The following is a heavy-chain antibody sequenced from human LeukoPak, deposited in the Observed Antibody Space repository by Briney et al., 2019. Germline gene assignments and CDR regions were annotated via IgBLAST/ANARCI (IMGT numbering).Heavy chain of an antibody. J-gene: IGHJ6*03. Sequence: GATVKISCKVSGYTFTDYYMHWLQQAPGKALEGMGLVDPEDGETIYAEKFQGRVTITADTSTDAAYMELSSLRSEDTAVYYCATDRSGGTAMVRRYYYYMDVWGKGTTVTVSS. CDR3: ATDRSGGTAMVRRYYYYMDV. CDR2: VDPEDGET. D-gene: IGHD5-18*01. CDR1: GYTFTDYY. V-gene: IGHV1-69-2*01.